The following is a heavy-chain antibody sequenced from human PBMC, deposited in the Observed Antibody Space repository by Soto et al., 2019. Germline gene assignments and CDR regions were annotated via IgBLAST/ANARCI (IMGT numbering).Heavy chain of an antibody. D-gene: IGHD3-16*02. Sequence: ASVKVSCKASGYTFSSYTMHWVRQAPGQRLEWMGWINAANGNTKYSQKFQGRVTIIRDTSASTAYMELTSLRSEDTAVYYCARSAVSPFGGLIGPFDYWGQGTLVTVSS. CDR3: ARSAVSPFGGLIGPFDY. CDR2: INAANGNT. V-gene: IGHV1-3*01. J-gene: IGHJ4*02. CDR1: GYTFSSYT.